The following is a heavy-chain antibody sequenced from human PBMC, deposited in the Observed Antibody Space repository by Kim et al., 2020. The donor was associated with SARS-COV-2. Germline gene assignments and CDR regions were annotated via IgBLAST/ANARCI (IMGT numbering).Heavy chain of an antibody. CDR3: AKAKGAAVAADVGYFDY. Sequence: VEGRFTISRGNSKNTLYLQRNSVRAEGTAVYYCAKAKGAAVAADVGYFDYWGQGTLVTVSS. J-gene: IGHJ4*02. D-gene: IGHD6-19*01. V-gene: IGHV3-23*01.